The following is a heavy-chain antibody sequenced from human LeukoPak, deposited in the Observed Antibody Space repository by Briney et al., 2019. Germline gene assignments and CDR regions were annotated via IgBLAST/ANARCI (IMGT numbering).Heavy chain of an antibody. J-gene: IGHJ4*02. D-gene: IGHD6-19*01. CDR3: ARDSIAVAGTFDY. CDR1: GFTFSSYG. CDR2: IWYDGSNK. Sequence: PGRSLRLSCAASGFTFSSYGMHWVRQAPGKGLEWVAVIWYDGSNKYYADSVKGRFTISRDNSKNTLYLQMNSLRAEDTAVYYCARDSIAVAGTFDYGGQGTLVTVSS. V-gene: IGHV3-33*01.